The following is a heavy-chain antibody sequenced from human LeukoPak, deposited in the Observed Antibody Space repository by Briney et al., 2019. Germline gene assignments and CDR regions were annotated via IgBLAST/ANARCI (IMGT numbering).Heavy chain of an antibody. J-gene: IGHJ4*02. Sequence: PGGSLRLSCAASGFTFSSYGMHWVRQAPGKGLEWVAVISYDGSNKYYADSVKGRFTISGDNSKNTLYLQMNSLRAEDTAVYYCAKVKYSGTGPHYFDYWGQGTLVTVSS. D-gene: IGHD5-12*01. CDR1: GFTFSSYG. V-gene: IGHV3-30*18. CDR3: AKVKYSGTGPHYFDY. CDR2: ISYDGSNK.